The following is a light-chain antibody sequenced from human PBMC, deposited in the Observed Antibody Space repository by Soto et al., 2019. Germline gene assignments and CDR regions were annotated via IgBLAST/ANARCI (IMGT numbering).Light chain of an antibody. CDR3: QHYNPYRR. Sequence: DIQVTQSPSTLSASVGDRVTITCRASQSISGWLAWYQQKPGKAPKLMIYDASSLESGVPSRFSGSGSGTEFPLTISRLQPDAFATYYCQHYNPYRRFGEGTKV. CDR2: DAS. CDR1: QSISGW. J-gene: IGKJ1*01. V-gene: IGKV1-5*01.